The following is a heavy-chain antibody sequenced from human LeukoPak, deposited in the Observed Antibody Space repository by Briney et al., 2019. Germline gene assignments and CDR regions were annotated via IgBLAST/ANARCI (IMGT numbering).Heavy chain of an antibody. D-gene: IGHD1-26*01. CDR3: ARFKLLLNWFDP. V-gene: IGHV4-39*07. J-gene: IGHJ5*02. CDR1: GGSISSSSYY. Sequence: SETPSLTCTVSGGSISSSSYYWGWIRQPPGKGLGWDGSIYYSGSAYYNPSLKSRVTISVDTPQNQFSLKLSSLTAAHTPVYYCARFKLLLNWFDPWGQGTLVTVSS. CDR2: IYYSGSA.